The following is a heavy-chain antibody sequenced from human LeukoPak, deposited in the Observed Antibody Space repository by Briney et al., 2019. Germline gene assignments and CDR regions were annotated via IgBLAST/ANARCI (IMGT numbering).Heavy chain of an antibody. J-gene: IGHJ5*02. CDR3: ARDKYYYGSSGSTFNWFDP. D-gene: IGHD3-22*01. CDR1: GFTFSSYG. Sequence: GGSLRLSCAASGFTFSSYGMHWVRQAPGKGLEWVAVIWYDGSNKYYADSVKGRFTISRDNSKNTLYLQMNSLRAEDTAVYYCARDKYYYGSSGSTFNWFDPWGQGTLVTVSS. CDR2: IWYDGSNK. V-gene: IGHV3-33*01.